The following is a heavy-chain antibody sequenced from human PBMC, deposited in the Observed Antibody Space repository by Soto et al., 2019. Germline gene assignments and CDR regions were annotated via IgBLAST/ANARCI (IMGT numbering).Heavy chain of an antibody. J-gene: IGHJ6*02. CDR1: GYTFIRYG. CDR2: ISGYNGDT. V-gene: IGHV1-18*01. Sequence: ASVKVSCKASGYTFIRYGISWVRQAPGQGLEWMGWISGYNGDTNYAQKFQGRVRMTIDTSTTTAYMELRSLTSDDTAEYFCAKNGQPPYYYYGLDVWGQGTKVTVSS. CDR3: AKNGQPPYYYYGLDV. D-gene: IGHD2-8*01.